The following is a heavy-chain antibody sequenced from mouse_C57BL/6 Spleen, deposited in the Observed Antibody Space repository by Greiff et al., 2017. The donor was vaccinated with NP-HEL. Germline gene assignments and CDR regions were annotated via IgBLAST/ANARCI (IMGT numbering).Heavy chain of an antibody. CDR1: GYTFTSYW. Sequence: VQLQQPGAELVMPGASVKLSCKASGYTFTSYWMHWVKQRPGQGLEWIGEIDPSDSYTNYNQKFKGKSTLTVDKSSSTAYMQLSSLTSEDAAVYYCARKGDWAYFDYWGQGTTLTVSS. CDR2: IDPSDSYT. D-gene: IGHD4-1*01. V-gene: IGHV1-69*01. CDR3: ARKGDWAYFDY. J-gene: IGHJ2*01.